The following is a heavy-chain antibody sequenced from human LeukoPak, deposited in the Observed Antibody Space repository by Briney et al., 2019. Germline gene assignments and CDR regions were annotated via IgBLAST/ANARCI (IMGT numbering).Heavy chain of an antibody. Sequence: ASVKVSCKASGHTFTGYYMQWVRQAPGKGLEWMGWINPNSGGTNYAQKFQGRVTMTRDTSISTAYMELSRLRSDDTAVYYCARSPHILTGENFDYWGQGTLVTVSS. J-gene: IGHJ4*02. CDR3: ARSPHILTGENFDY. D-gene: IGHD3-9*01. CDR1: GHTFTGYY. CDR2: INPNSGGT. V-gene: IGHV1-2*02.